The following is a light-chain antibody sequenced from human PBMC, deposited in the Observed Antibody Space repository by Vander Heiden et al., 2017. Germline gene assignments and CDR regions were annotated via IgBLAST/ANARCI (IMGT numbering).Light chain of an antibody. CDR1: SSNLGNNY. J-gene: IGLJ2*01. Sequence: QSVLTQPPSVSAAPGQKVTISCSGSSSNLGNNYVSWYQHLPGTAPKLLIYDSNKRPSGIPDRFSGSKSGTSATLGITGLQTGDEADYYCGTWDSSLSAAFFGGGTKLTVL. V-gene: IGLV1-51*01. CDR3: GTWDSSLSAAF. CDR2: DSN.